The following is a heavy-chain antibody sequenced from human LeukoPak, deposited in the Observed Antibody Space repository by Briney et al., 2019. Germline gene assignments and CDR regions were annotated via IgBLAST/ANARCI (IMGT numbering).Heavy chain of an antibody. CDR1: GGTFSSYA. CDR3: ALSVVPAAMPDYYYGMDV. Sequence: AASVKVSCKASGGTFSSYAISWVRQAPGQGLEWMGGIIPIFGTANYAQKFQGRVTITADESTSTAYMELSSLRSEDTAVYYCALSVVPAAMPDYYYGMDVWGKGTTVTVSS. CDR2: IIPIFGTA. V-gene: IGHV1-69*01. D-gene: IGHD2-2*01. J-gene: IGHJ6*04.